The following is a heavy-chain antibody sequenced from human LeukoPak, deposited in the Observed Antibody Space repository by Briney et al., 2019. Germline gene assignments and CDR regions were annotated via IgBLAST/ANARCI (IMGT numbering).Heavy chain of an antibody. CDR1: GFTSSNYW. V-gene: IGHV3-7*01. CDR2: IKADGGEK. CDR3: ARWDYYGDY. J-gene: IGHJ4*02. D-gene: IGHD3-22*01. Sequence: GGSLRLSCAASGFTSSNYWMTWVRQAPGKGLEWVASIKADGGEKYYVVSVKGRFFISRDNAKNSLYLQMNSLRAEDTAVYYCARWDYYGDYWGQGTLVTVSS.